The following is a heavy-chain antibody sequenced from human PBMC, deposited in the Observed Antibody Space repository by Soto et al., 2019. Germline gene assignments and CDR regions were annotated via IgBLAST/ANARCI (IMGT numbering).Heavy chain of an antibody. Sequence: PGGSLRLSCAASGFTFSSYAMSWVRQAPGKGLEWVSAISDSGGSTYYADSVKGRVTISRDNSKNTLYLQMNSLRAEDTAVYYCAKDRQQLAFDYYYGMDVWGQGTTVTVSS. CDR1: GFTFSSYA. CDR3: AKDRQQLAFDYYYGMDV. D-gene: IGHD6-13*01. J-gene: IGHJ6*02. CDR2: ISDSGGST. V-gene: IGHV3-23*01.